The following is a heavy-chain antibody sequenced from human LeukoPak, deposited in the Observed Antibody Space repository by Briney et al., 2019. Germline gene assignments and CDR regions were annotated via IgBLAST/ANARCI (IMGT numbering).Heavy chain of an antibody. J-gene: IGHJ6*02. Sequence: GGSLRLSCAASGFTFSSYAMSWVRQAPGKGVEWVSAISGSGGSTHYADSVKGRFTISRDNSKNTLYLQMNSLRAEDTAVYYCAKWTFYDFWSGYESRGMDVWGQGTTVTVSS. CDR3: AKWTFYDFWSGYESRGMDV. CDR2: ISGSGGST. D-gene: IGHD3-3*01. CDR1: GFTFSSYA. V-gene: IGHV3-23*01.